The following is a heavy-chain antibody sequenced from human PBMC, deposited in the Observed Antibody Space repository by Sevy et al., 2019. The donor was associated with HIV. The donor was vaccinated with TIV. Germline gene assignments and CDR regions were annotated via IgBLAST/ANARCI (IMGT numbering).Heavy chain of an antibody. V-gene: IGHV3-49*03. Sequence: GGSLRLSCTASGFTFGDYAMSWFRQAPGKGLEWVGFIISRAYGGTTEYAASVKGRLTISRDDSKSIAYLQMNSLKTEDTAVYYCTRDPVSGFSGSYSRVYYFDYWGQGTLVTVSS. CDR2: IISRAYGGTT. CDR1: GFTFGDYA. J-gene: IGHJ4*02. D-gene: IGHD1-26*01. CDR3: TRDPVSGFSGSYSRVYYFDY.